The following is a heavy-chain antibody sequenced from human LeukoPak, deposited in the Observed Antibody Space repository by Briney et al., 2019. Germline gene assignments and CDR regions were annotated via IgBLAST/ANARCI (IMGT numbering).Heavy chain of an antibody. Sequence: GGSLRLSCAGSGFPFSNYGMHWVRQAPGKGLEWVAFIRFDGTNKFYADSVKGRFTISRDNTKNLLYLEMNSLRAEDTAMYYCVRDVGAVRGEVYFDYWGQGTLVTVSS. CDR3: VRDVGAVRGEVYFDY. J-gene: IGHJ4*02. D-gene: IGHD3-16*01. V-gene: IGHV3-30*02. CDR1: GFPFSNYG. CDR2: IRFDGTNK.